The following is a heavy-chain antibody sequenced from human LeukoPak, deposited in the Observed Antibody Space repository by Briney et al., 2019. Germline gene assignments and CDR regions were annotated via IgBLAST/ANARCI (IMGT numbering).Heavy chain of an antibody. D-gene: IGHD3-22*01. CDR1: GGSISSSSYY. Sequence: PSETLSLTCTVSGGSISSSSYYWGWIRQPPGKGLEWIGSIYYSGSTYYNPSLKSRVTISVDTSKNQFSLKLSSVTAADTAVYYCARFSRPAITMIVVEPLDAFDIWGQGTMVTVSS. CDR3: ARFSRPAITMIVVEPLDAFDI. V-gene: IGHV4-39*07. CDR2: IYYSGST. J-gene: IGHJ3*02.